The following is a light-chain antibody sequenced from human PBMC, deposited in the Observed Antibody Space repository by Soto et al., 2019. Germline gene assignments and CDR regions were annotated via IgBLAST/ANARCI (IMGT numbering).Light chain of an antibody. CDR3: QRFGT. CDR2: KAS. CDR1: QSISSW. V-gene: IGKV1-5*03. J-gene: IGKJ1*01. Sequence: DIQMTQSPSTLSASVGDRVTITCRASQSISSWLAWYQQKPGKAPKLLIYKASSLESGVPSRFSGSGSGTEFTLTISSLQPADFATYHCQRFGTFGQGTKVDIK.